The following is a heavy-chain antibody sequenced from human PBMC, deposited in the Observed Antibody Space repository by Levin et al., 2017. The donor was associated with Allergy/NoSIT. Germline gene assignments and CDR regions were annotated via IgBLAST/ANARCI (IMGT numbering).Heavy chain of an antibody. Sequence: GGSLRLSCAASGFTFSSYAMHWVRQAPGKGLEWVAVISYDGSNKYYADSVKGRFTISRDNSKNTLYLQMNSLRAEDTAVYYCARGGVWSGYYYYYYGMDVWGQGTTVTVSS. CDR3: ARGGVWSGYYYYYYGMDV. CDR1: GFTFSSYA. D-gene: IGHD3-3*01. V-gene: IGHV3-30*04. J-gene: IGHJ6*02. CDR2: ISYDGSNK.